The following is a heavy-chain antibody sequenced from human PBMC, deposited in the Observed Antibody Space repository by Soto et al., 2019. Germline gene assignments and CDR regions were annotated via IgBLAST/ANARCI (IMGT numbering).Heavy chain of an antibody. CDR2: ISAYNGNT. CDR1: GYTFTSYG. J-gene: IGHJ5*02. Sequence: ASVKVSFKASGYTFTSYGISWVRQAPGQGLEWMGWISAYNGNTNYAQKLQGRVTMTTDTSTSTAYMELRSLRSDDTAVYYCARDGRYCSGGSCYSSDPWGQGTLVTVSS. CDR3: ARDGRYCSGGSCYSSDP. D-gene: IGHD2-15*01. V-gene: IGHV1-18*01.